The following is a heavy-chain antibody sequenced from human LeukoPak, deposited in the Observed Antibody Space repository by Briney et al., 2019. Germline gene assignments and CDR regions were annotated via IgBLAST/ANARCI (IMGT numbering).Heavy chain of an antibody. V-gene: IGHV1-2*02. D-gene: IGHD2-15*01. CDR3: ATLLYCSGGSCYVDDAFDI. CDR1: GYTFTCYY. J-gene: IGHJ3*02. CDR2: INPNSGGT. Sequence: ASVQDTCKASGYTFTCYYMHWVRQARGQGLEWMGWINPNSGGTNYVQKFQGRVTMTRDTSISTAYMELSRLRSDDTAVYYCATLLYCSGGSCYVDDAFDIWGQGTMVTVSS.